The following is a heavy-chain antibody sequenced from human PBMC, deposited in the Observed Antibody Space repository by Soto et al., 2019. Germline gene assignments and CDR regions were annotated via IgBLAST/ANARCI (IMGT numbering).Heavy chain of an antibody. CDR3: ANLKGEPYLDY. CDR2: ISYDGSNK. V-gene: IGHV3-30*18. J-gene: IGHJ4*02. Sequence: TGGSLRLSCAASGFTFSSYGMHWVRQAPGKGLEWVAVISYDGSNKYYADSVKGRFTISRDNSKNTLYLQMNSLRAEDTAAYYCANLKGEPYLDYWGQGTLVTVSS. D-gene: IGHD3-16*01. CDR1: GFTFSSYG.